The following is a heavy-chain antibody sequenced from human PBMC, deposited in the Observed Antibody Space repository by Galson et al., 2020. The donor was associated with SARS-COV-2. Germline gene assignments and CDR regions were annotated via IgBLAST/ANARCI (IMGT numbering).Heavy chain of an antibody. CDR3: ARQGDILTGYSEEYYGMDV. CDR2: IYYSAST. Sequence: SETLSLTCTVSGGSISSSTYYWGWIRQPPGKGLEWIGRIYYSASTYYNPSLKSRTTISVDTSKNQFSLKLSSVTAADTAVYYCARQGDILTGYSEEYYGMDVWGQGNTVTVSS. CDR1: GGSISSSTYY. V-gene: IGHV4-39*01. D-gene: IGHD3-9*01. J-gene: IGHJ6*02.